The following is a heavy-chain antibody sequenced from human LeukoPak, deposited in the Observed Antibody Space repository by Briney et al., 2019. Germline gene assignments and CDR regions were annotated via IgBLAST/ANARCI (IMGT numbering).Heavy chain of an antibody. J-gene: IGHJ4*02. D-gene: IGHD3-3*01. CDR1: GFTFIRYW. CDR2: IKQNGSVQ. CDR3: ARGSIFGVVMRGGGVYFDY. V-gene: IGHV3-7*01. Sequence: GGSLRLSCGASGFTFIRYWMSWVRQAPGKGLEWVANIKQNGSVQYYADSMKGRFTISRDNAKNSLYLRMNSLRAEDTAVYYCARGSIFGVVMRGGGVYFDYWGQGTLVTVSS.